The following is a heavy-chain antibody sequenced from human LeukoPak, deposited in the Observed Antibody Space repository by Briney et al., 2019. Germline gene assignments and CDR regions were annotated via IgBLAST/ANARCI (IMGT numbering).Heavy chain of an antibody. CDR2: IYPGDSDT. V-gene: IGHV5-51*01. Sequence: GESLKISCRGSGYTFTNYWIGWVRQMPGKGLEWMGIIYPGDSDTRYSPSFQGQVTISADKSISTAYLQWSSLKASDTAMYYCARRYGGNSQAFDIWGQGTMVTVSS. J-gene: IGHJ3*02. CDR1: GYTFTNYW. D-gene: IGHD4-23*01. CDR3: ARRYGGNSQAFDI.